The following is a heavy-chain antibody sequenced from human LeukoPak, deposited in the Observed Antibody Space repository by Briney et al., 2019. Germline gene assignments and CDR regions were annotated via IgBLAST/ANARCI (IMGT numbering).Heavy chain of an antibody. CDR1: GYTFTGYY. D-gene: IGHD2-2*01. CDR3: ARGFYYSSAYYYYYYMDV. CDR2: INPNSANT. Sequence: ASVKVSCKASGYTFTGYYMHWVRQAPGQGLEWMGWINPNSANTGYAQKFQGRVTITRNTSINTAYMELSSLRSEDTAVYYCARGFYYSSAYYYYYYMDVWGKGTTVTVSS. J-gene: IGHJ6*03. V-gene: IGHV1-8*03.